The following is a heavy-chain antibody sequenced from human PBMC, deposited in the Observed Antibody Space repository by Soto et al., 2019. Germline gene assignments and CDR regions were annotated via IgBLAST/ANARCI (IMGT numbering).Heavy chain of an antibody. Sequence: QVQLVESGGGVVQPGTSLRLSCAASGFTFNTHPLYWVRQAPGKGLEWVAFISYDGTNNFYADSLKGRFTICRDASKSTLYLQMYSLRDDETAVYYCALRVAGWSFDYGGRGTLVTVSS. V-gene: IGHV3-30-3*01. CDR1: GFTFNTHP. D-gene: IGHD2-15*01. CDR3: ALRVAGWSFDY. J-gene: IGHJ4*02. CDR2: ISYDGTNN.